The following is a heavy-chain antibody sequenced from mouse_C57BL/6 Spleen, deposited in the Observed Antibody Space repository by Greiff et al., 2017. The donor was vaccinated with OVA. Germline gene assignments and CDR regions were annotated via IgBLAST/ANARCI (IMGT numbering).Heavy chain of an antibody. J-gene: IGHJ2*01. V-gene: IGHV1-50*01. CDR2: IDPAGGGT. CDR1: GYTFTSYW. Sequence: QVQLQQSGAELVKPGASVKLSCKASGYTFTSYWMQWVKQRPGQGLEWIGVIDPAGGGTNYNQKFKGKATLTVDTSSSTAYMQLSSLTSEDSAVYYCAKHYAYYFDDWGKGTTLTVSS. CDR3: AKHYAYYFDD. D-gene: IGHD1-1*02.